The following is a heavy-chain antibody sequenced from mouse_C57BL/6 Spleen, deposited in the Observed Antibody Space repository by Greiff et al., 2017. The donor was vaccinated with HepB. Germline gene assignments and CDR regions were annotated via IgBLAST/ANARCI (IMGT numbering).Heavy chain of an antibody. D-gene: IGHD3-3*01. CDR3: ARLGWEKTYYFDY. CDR2: INPNNGGT. J-gene: IGHJ2*01. Sequence: EVQLQQSGPELVKPGASVKISCKASGYTFTDYYMNWVKQSHGKSLEWIGDINPNNGGTSYNQKFKGKATLTVDKSSSTAYMELRSLTSEDSAVYYCARLGWEKTYYFDYWGQGTTLTVSS. CDR1: GYTFTDYY. V-gene: IGHV1-26*01.